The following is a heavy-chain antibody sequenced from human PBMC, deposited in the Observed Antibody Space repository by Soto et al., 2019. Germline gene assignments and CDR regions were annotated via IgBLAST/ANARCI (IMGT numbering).Heavy chain of an antibody. CDR3: AREPSGYDSSGYIDY. D-gene: IGHD3-22*01. Sequence: VKVSCKASGYTFTSYGISWVRQAPGQGLEWMGWISAYNGNTNYAQKLQGRVTITTDTSTSTAYMELRSLRSDDTAVYYCAREPSGYDSSGYIDYWGQGTLVTVSS. CDR2: ISAYNGNT. V-gene: IGHV1-18*01. CDR1: GYTFTSYG. J-gene: IGHJ4*02.